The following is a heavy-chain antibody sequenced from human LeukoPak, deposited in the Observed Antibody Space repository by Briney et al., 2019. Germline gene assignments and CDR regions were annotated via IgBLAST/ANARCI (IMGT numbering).Heavy chain of an antibody. CDR3: ARVGCITMIVMVNGAFDI. J-gene: IGHJ3*02. CDR2: IYYSGST. V-gene: IGHV4-39*07. Sequence: SETLSLTCTVSGGSISSSSYYWGWIRQPPGKGLEWIGSIYYSGSTYYNPSLKSRVTISVDTSKNQFSLKLSSVTAADTAVYYCARVGCITMIVMVNGAFDIWGQGTMVTVSS. CDR1: GGSISSSSYY. D-gene: IGHD3-22*01.